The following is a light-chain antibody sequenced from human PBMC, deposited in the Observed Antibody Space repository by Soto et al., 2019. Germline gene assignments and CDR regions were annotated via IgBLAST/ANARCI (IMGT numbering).Light chain of an antibody. Sequence: EILLTQSPDTLSLSPGDSATLSFRATRSVSSYLAWYQQKPGQAPRLLIYDASSRPTDIPARFSGSGSGTDFTLTISSLEPEDSALYYCQQRSNWPITFGQGTRLEIK. CDR3: QQRSNWPIT. J-gene: IGKJ5*01. CDR2: DAS. V-gene: IGKV3-11*01. CDR1: RSVSSY.